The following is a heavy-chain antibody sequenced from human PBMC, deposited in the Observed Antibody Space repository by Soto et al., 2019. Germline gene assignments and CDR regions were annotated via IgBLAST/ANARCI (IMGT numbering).Heavy chain of an antibody. V-gene: IGHV1-58*01. CDR3: AAAPDTAMVGFDY. CDR2: IVVGSGNT. D-gene: IGHD5-18*01. CDR1: GFTFTSSA. J-gene: IGHJ4*02. Sequence: ASVKVSCKASGFTFTSSAVQWVRQARGQRLEWIGWIVVGSGNTNYAQKFQERVTITRDMSTSTAYMELSSLRSEDTAVYYCAAAPDTAMVGFDYWGQGTLVTVSS.